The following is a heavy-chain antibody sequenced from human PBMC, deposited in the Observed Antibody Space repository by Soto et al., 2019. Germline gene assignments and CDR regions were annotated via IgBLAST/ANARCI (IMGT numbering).Heavy chain of an antibody. V-gene: IGHV1-69*12. J-gene: IGHJ6*02. D-gene: IGHD2-21*02. CDR3: ARRFQSDSGYYYGMDV. CDR2: IIPIFGTA. Sequence: QVQLVQSGAEVKKPGSSVKVSCKASGGTFSSYAISWVRQAPGQGLEWMGGIIPIFGTANYAQKFQGRVTITADESTSTDYMELSSLRSEDTAVYYCARRFQSDSGYYYGMDVWGQGTTVTVSS. CDR1: GGTFSSYA.